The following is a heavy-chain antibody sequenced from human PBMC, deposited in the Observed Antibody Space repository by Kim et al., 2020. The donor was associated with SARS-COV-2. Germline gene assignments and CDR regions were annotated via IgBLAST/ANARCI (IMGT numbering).Heavy chain of an antibody. V-gene: IGHV3-23*01. CDR1: GFTFSSYA. CDR2: ISGSGGST. J-gene: IGHJ4*02. D-gene: IGHD6-19*01. Sequence: GGSLRLSCAASGFTFSSYAMSWVHQAPGKGLEWVSAISGSGGSTYYADSVKGRFTISRDNSKNTLYLQMNSLRAEDTAVYYCAKRGSSGWYKMFDYWGQGTLVTVSS. CDR3: AKRGSSGWYKMFDY.